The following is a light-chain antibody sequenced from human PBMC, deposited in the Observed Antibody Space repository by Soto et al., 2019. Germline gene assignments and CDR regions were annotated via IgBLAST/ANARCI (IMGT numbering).Light chain of an antibody. V-gene: IGKV3-20*01. CDR3: QQYGSSSFT. J-gene: IGKJ1*01. CDR1: QSVSSSY. CDR2: GAS. Sequence: EIVLTQSPGTLSLSPGERATLSCRASQSVSSSYFAWYQQRFGQAPRLLIYGASSRATGIPDRFSGSGSGTDFTLTISRLEPEDFAVYYCQQYGSSSFTFGQGTKVEIK.